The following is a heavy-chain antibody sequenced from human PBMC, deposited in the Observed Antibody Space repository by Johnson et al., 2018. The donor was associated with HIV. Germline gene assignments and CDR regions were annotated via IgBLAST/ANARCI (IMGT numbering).Heavy chain of an antibody. CDR1: GFSFSDYY. Sequence: QMQLVESGGGLVKPGGSLRLSCAASGFSFSDYYMSWIRQAPGKGLEWVSYISGSGTNIYYADSVKGRFTISRDNAKKSLFLQMNSLRAEDTAVYYCARGGLLSPDAFDIWGQGTMVTVSS. V-gene: IGHV3-11*01. CDR2: ISGSGTNI. D-gene: IGHD2-21*02. J-gene: IGHJ3*02. CDR3: ARGGLLSPDAFDI.